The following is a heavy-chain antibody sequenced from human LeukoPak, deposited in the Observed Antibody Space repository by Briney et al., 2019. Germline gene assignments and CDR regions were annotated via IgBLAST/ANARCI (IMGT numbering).Heavy chain of an antibody. D-gene: IGHD2-15*01. J-gene: IGHJ5*02. CDR3: AREETPVVVVAATGWFDP. Sequence: ASVKVSCKASGYTFTDYYMHWARQAPGQGLEWMGWINPNSGGTNYAQKFQGRVTMTRDTSINSAYMELNRLKSDDTAVYYCAREETPVVVVAATGWFDPWGQGTLVTVSS. CDR2: INPNSGGT. V-gene: IGHV1-2*02. CDR1: GYTFTDYY.